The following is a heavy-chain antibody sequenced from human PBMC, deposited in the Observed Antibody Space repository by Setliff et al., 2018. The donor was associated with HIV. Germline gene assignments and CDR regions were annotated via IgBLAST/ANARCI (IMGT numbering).Heavy chain of an antibody. CDR2: IRSKAYSGTT. Sequence: PGGSLRLSCTASGFTFGDYAVSWVRQAPGKGLEWVGFIRSKAYSGTTEYAASVKGRFTISREDSKSIAYLQMNSLKTEDTAVYYCTTDIPGTGYPFDYWGQGSLVTVSS. D-gene: IGHD3-9*01. V-gene: IGHV3-49*04. CDR3: TTDIPGTGYPFDY. CDR1: GFTFGDYA. J-gene: IGHJ4*02.